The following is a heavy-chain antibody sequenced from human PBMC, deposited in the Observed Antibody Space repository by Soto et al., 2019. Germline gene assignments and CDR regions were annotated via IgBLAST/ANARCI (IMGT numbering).Heavy chain of an antibody. V-gene: IGHV1-2*02. CDR3: GMGELPQPLDY. J-gene: IGHJ4*02. Sequence: QVQLVQSGAEVKKPGASVKVSCKASGYTFTGYYMHWVRQAPGQGLEWMGWINPNSGGTNYAQKCQGRVTMTRDTSISTAYMELSRLRSDDTAVYYCGMGELPQPLDYWGQGTLVTVSS. D-gene: IGHD1-26*01. CDR2: INPNSGGT. CDR1: GYTFTGYY.